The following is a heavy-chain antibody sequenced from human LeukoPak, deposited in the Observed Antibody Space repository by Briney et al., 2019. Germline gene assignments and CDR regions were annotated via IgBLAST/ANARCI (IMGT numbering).Heavy chain of an antibody. Sequence: PGGSLRLSCAASGVTVSANHMSWVRQAPGRGLDWVSTIYSGGSIYYADSVKGRFTISRDNSKNTLYLQMNSLRVEDTAVYYCARASRVTTRLDAFDIWGQGTMVTVSS. CDR1: GVTVSANH. J-gene: IGHJ3*02. CDR3: ARASRVTTRLDAFDI. V-gene: IGHV3-53*01. D-gene: IGHD2-21*02. CDR2: IYSGGSI.